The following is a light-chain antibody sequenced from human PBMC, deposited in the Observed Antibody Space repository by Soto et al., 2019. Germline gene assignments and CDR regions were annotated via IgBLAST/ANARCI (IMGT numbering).Light chain of an antibody. CDR1: QSVSIN. Sequence: ETVRTQSPATLSVSPGEGATLSCRASQSVSINLAWYQQKPGQAPRLLIYGASTRATGVPARFSGSGSGTEFTLTISSLQSEDFAVYYCQQYNNWPPITFGRGTRLEIK. V-gene: IGKV3-15*01. CDR3: QQYNNWPPIT. CDR2: GAS. J-gene: IGKJ5*01.